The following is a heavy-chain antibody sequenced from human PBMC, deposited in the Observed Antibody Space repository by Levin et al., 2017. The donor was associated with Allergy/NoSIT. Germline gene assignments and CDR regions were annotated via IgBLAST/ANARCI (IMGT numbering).Heavy chain of an antibody. CDR1: GGSISSSSYY. D-gene: IGHD6-13*01. CDR3: ARHGDTVAAARRWFGNWFDP. CDR2: IYYSGST. J-gene: IGHJ5*02. Sequence: SETLSLTCTVSGGSISSSSYYWGWIRQPPGKGLEWIGSIYYSGSTYYNPSLKSRVTISVDTSKNQFSLKLSSVTAADTAVYYCARHGDTVAAARRWFGNWFDPWGQGTLVTVSS. V-gene: IGHV4-39*01.